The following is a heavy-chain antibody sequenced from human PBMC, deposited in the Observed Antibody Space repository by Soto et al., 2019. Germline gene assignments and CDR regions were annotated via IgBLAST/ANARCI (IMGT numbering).Heavy chain of an antibody. CDR1: GFTFSSYW. Sequence: EVQLVESGGGLVQHGGSLRLSCAASGFTFSSYWMSWVRQAPGKGLEWVANIKQDGSEKYFVDSVKGRFTISRDNAKNSRYLQMNSLSTEDTAVYYCASSRYYYYGMDVWGQGTTVTVSS. V-gene: IGHV3-7*05. CDR3: ASSRYYYYGMDV. CDR2: IKQDGSEK. J-gene: IGHJ6*02.